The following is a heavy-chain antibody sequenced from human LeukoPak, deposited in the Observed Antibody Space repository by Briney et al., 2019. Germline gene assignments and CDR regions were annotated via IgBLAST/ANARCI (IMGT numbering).Heavy chain of an antibody. CDR2: ISGSGGST. CDR3: ANPPTVTTSRFDP. J-gene: IGHJ5*02. V-gene: IGHV3-23*01. Sequence: PGGSLRLSFAASGFTFTSYNMNWVRQAPGQGLEWVSDISGSGGSTYYADSVKGRFTISRDNSKNTLYLQMNSLRAEDTAVYYCANPPTVTTSRFDPWGQGTLVTVSS. D-gene: IGHD4-17*01. CDR1: GFTFTSYN.